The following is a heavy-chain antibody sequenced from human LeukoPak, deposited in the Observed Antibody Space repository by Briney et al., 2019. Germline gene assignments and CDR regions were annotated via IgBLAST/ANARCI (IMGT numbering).Heavy chain of an antibody. J-gene: IGHJ4*02. CDR3: ARGRNGYYDSSGYYFDY. CDR2: INHSGST. Sequence: SETLSLTCAVYGGSFSGYYWSWIRQPPGKGLERIGEINHSGSTNYNPSLKSRVTISVDTSKNQFSLKLSSVTAADTAVYYCARGRNGYYDSSGYYFDYWGQGTLVTVSS. D-gene: IGHD3-22*01. CDR1: GGSFSGYY. V-gene: IGHV4-34*01.